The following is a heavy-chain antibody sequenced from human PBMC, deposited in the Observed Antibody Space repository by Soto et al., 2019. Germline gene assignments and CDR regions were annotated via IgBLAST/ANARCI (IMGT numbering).Heavy chain of an antibody. CDR3: ARGQGYYYYGMDV. V-gene: IGHV4-34*01. Sequence: SETLSLTCAVYGGSFSGYYWSWIRQPPGKGLEWIGEINHSGSTNYNPHLKSRVTISVDTSKNQFSLKLSSVTAADTAVYYCARGQGYYYYGMDVWGQGTTVTVSS. J-gene: IGHJ6*02. CDR1: GGSFSGYY. CDR2: INHSGST.